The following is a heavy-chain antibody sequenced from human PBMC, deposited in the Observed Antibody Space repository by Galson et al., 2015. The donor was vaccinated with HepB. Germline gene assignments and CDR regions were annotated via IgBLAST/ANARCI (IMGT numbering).Heavy chain of an antibody. V-gene: IGHV1-2*02. D-gene: IGHD1-26*01. Sequence: SVKVSCKASGYTFTGYYMHWVRQAPGQGLEWLGWINPNSGGTNYAQKFQGRVTMTRDTSISTAYMELSRLRSDDTAVYYCARDGGATTGLGMDVWGQGTTVTVSS. CDR3: ARDGGATTGLGMDV. CDR2: INPNSGGT. J-gene: IGHJ6*02. CDR1: GYTFTGYY.